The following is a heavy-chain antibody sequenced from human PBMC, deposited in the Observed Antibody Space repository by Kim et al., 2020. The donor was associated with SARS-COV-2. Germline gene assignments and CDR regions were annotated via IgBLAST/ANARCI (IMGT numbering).Heavy chain of an antibody. CDR1: GFTFSSYA. CDR2: ISGSGGST. V-gene: IGHV3-23*01. D-gene: IGHD3-22*01. CDR3: AKAPEYYYDSSGPNPSGYFDY. J-gene: IGHJ4*02. Sequence: GGSLRLSCAASGFTFSSYAMSWVRQAPRKGLEWVSAISGSGGSTYYADSVKGRFTISRDNSKNTLYLQMNSLRAEDTAVYYCAKAPEYYYDSSGPNPSGYFDYWGQGTLVTVSS.